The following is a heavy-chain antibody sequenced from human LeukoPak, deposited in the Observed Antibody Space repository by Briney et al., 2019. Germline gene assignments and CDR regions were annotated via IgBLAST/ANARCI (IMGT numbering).Heavy chain of an antibody. D-gene: IGHD6-6*01. CDR1: GYTLTELS. V-gene: IGHV7-4-1*02. J-gene: IGHJ6*03. CDR2: INTNTGNP. Sequence: ASVKVSCKVSGYTLTELSMHWVRQAPGQGLEWMGWINTNTGNPTYAQGFTGRFVFSLDTSVSTAYLQISSLKAEDTAVYYCARGRGASSSGPYYYYMDVWGKGTTVTVSS. CDR3: ARGRGASSSGPYYYYMDV.